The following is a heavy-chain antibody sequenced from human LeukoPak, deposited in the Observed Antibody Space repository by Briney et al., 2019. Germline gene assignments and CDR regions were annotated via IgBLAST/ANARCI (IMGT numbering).Heavy chain of an antibody. J-gene: IGHJ4*02. Sequence: GGSLRLSCAASGFTFSSYEMHWVRQAPGKGLEWVSYITSSGSTMYYADSVKGRFTISRDNSENTLYLQMNSLRVEDTAVYYCAKYQGWLQAGPIDYWGQGTLVTVSS. CDR1: GFTFSSYE. D-gene: IGHD5-24*01. CDR2: ITSSGSTM. CDR3: AKYQGWLQAGPIDY. V-gene: IGHV3-48*03.